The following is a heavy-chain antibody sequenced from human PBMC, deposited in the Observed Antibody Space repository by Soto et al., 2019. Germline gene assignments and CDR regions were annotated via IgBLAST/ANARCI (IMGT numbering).Heavy chain of an antibody. D-gene: IGHD3-3*01. CDR1: GGSFSGYY. CDR2: INHSGST. Sequence: SETLSLTCAVYGGSFSGYYWSWIRQPPGKGLEWIGEINHSGSTNYNPSLKSRVTISVDTSKNQFSLKLSSVTAADTAVYYCARHPYDFLSGYKRYSFDYSGPGTLVT. CDR3: ARHPYDFLSGYKRYSFDY. J-gene: IGHJ4*02. V-gene: IGHV4-34*01.